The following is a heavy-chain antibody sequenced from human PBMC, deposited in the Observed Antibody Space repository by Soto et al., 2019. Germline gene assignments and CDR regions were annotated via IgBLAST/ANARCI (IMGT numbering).Heavy chain of an antibody. D-gene: IGHD2-2*01. Sequence: QLQLQESGPGLVKPSETLSLTCTVSGGSISSRGYYWGWIRQPPGKGLEWLGTIYYSGSNYYNPSFKGRITGALGPSKNQFSVKLSSVSAADPVGYYCATSDWFDPWGQGTRVTVSS. J-gene: IGHJ5*02. CDR1: GGSISSRGYY. CDR2: IYYSGSN. CDR3: ATSDWFDP. V-gene: IGHV4-39*01.